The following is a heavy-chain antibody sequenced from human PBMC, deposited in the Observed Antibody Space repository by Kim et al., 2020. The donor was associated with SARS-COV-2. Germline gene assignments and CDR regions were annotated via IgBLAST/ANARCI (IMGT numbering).Heavy chain of an antibody. Sequence: SETLSLTCTVSGCSISSGGYYWSWIRQHPGKGPEWIGYIYYSGSTYYNPSLKSRVTISVDTSKNQFSLKLSSVTAADTAVYYCAGHYYDSSGYSGTYDAFDYWGQGTLVTVSS. CDR3: AGHYYDSSGYSGTYDAFDY. V-gene: IGHV4-31*03. D-gene: IGHD3-22*01. CDR1: GCSISSGGYY. CDR2: IYYSGST. J-gene: IGHJ4*02.